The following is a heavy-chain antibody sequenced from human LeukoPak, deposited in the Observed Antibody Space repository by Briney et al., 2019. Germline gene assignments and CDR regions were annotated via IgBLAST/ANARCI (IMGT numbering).Heavy chain of an antibody. CDR3: ARHAGMVGGTWVVFDY. CDR1: GGSVSSSSYY. Sequence: SETLSLTCTVSGGSVSSSSYYWGWIRQPPGKGLEWTGTIYYTGSTYYNPSLKSRVTMSVDTSKNQFSLKLSSVTAADTAVYYCARHAGMVGGTWVVFDYWGQGTLVTVPS. J-gene: IGHJ4*02. D-gene: IGHD1-26*01. CDR2: IYYTGST. V-gene: IGHV4-39*01.